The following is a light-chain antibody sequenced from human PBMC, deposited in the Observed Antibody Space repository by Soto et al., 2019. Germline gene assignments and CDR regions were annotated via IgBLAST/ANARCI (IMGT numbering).Light chain of an antibody. CDR1: SSDVGVCKY. J-gene: IGLJ1*01. CDR3: SSYAGSNKLGV. V-gene: IGLV2-8*01. Sequence: QSALPQPPSGSGSPGQSVTICCTGTSSDVGVCKYVSWYQQHPGKAPKLMIYEVSKRPSGVPDRFSGSKSGNTASLTVAGLQAEDEADYCPSSYAGSNKLGVFVTGTKLTVL. CDR2: EVS.